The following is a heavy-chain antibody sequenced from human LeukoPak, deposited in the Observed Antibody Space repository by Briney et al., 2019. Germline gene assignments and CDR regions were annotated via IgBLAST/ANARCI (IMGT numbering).Heavy chain of an antibody. D-gene: IGHD1-20*01. CDR2: ISSSSSYI. J-gene: IGHJ4*02. CDR1: GFTFSSYW. V-gene: IGHV3-21*01. Sequence: GGSLRLSCAASGFTFSSYWMNWVRQAPGKGLEWVSSISSSSSYIYYADSVKGRFTISRDNVKNSLYLQMNSLRAEDTAVYYCARINWNDLYYFDYWGQGTLVTVSS. CDR3: ARINWNDLYYFDY.